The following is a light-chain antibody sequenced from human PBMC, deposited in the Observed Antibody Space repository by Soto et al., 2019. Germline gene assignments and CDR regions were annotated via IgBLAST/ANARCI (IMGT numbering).Light chain of an antibody. Sequence: QSALTQPASVSGSPGQSITISCTGTSSDVGGYNYVSWYQQHPGKAPKLMIYDVSNRPSGVSNRFSGSKSGNTASLTISGPQAEDEADYYSSSYTSSSTLEIVFGGGTQLTVL. CDR1: SSDVGGYNY. CDR2: DVS. V-gene: IGLV2-14*01. CDR3: SSYTSSSTLEIV. J-gene: IGLJ2*01.